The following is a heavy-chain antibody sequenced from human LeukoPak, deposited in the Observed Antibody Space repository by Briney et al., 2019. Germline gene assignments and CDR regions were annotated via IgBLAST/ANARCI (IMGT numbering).Heavy chain of an antibody. CDR3: ATPETIYDSSGYYSFAFGY. Sequence: SETLSLTCTVSGGSIGSGDYYWSWIRQPPGKGLEWIGYIYYSGSTYYNPSLKSRVTISVDTSKNQFSLKLSSVTAADTAVYYCATPETIYDSSGYYSFAFGYWGQGTLVTVSS. D-gene: IGHD3-22*01. CDR2: IYYSGST. CDR1: GGSIGSGDYY. J-gene: IGHJ4*02. V-gene: IGHV4-30-4*01.